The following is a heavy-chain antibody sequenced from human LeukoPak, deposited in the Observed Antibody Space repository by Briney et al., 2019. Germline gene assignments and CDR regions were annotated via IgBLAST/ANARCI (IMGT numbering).Heavy chain of an antibody. CDR1: GFTVSSNY. CDR3: AKAGVISGWDY. J-gene: IGHJ4*02. Sequence: AGGSLRLSCAASGFTVSSNYMSWVRQAPVKGLEWLSAIGEEKSGSWTKSADSVKGRFTISRDNSENTLYLQMGSLTVEDTAVYYCAKAGVISGWDYWGQGVLVTVSS. V-gene: IGHV3-53*01. CDR2: IGEEKSGSWT. D-gene: IGHD3-3*02.